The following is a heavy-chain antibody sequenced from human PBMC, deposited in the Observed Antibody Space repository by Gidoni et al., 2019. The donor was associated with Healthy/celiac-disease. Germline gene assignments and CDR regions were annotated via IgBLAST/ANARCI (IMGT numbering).Heavy chain of an antibody. J-gene: IGHJ6*03. CDR1: GGTFSSYA. CDR3: ARGTVHPAPNYYYYYMDV. D-gene: IGHD4-17*01. V-gene: IGHV1-69*01. Sequence: QVQLVQSGAEVKKPGSSVKVSCKASGGTFSSYALSWVRQAPGQGLEWMGGIIPIFGTANYAQKFQGRVTITADESTSTAYMELSSLRSEDTAVYYCARGTVHPAPNYYYYYMDVWGKGTTVTVSS. CDR2: IIPIFGTA.